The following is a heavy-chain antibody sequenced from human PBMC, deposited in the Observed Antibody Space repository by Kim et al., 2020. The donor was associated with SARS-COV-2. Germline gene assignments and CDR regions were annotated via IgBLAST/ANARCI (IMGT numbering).Heavy chain of an antibody. CDR1: GYTFTSYA. J-gene: IGHJ5*02. Sequence: ASVKVSCKASGYTFTSYAMHWVRQAPGQRLEWMGWINAGNGNTKYSQKFQGRVTITRDTSASTAYMELSSLRSEDTAVYYCAREPTGLLWFGDQIRYNWFDPWGQGTLVTVSS. CDR3: AREPTGLLWFGDQIRYNWFDP. CDR2: INAGNGNT. V-gene: IGHV1-3*01. D-gene: IGHD3-10*01.